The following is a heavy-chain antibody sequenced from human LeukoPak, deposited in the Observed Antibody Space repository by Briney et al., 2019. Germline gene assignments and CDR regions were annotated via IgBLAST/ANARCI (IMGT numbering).Heavy chain of an antibody. D-gene: IGHD2-15*01. V-gene: IGHV4-61*02. Sequence: PSQTLSLTCTVSGGSISSGSYYWSWIRQPAGKGLEWIGRIYTSGSTNYNPSLKSRVTISVDTSKNQFSLKLSSVTAADTAVYYCARVARGDAFDIWGQGTMVTVSS. CDR1: GGSISSGSYY. CDR2: IYTSGST. J-gene: IGHJ3*02. CDR3: ARVARGDAFDI.